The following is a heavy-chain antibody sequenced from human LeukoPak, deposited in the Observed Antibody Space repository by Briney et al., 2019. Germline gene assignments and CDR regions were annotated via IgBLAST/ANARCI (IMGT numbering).Heavy chain of an antibody. CDR2: ISYDGSNK. J-gene: IGHJ3*02. CDR3: ARDRRFLEWPDHDAFDI. V-gene: IGHV3-30*04. Sequence: GSLRLSCAASGFTFSSYAMHWVRQAPGKGLEWVAVISYDGSNKYYADSVRGRFTISRDNSKNTLYLQMNSLRAEDTAVYYCARDRRFLEWPDHDAFDIWGQGTMVTVSS. CDR1: GFTFSSYA. D-gene: IGHD3-3*01.